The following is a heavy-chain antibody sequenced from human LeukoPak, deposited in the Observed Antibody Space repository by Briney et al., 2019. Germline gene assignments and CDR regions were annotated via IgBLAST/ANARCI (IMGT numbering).Heavy chain of an antibody. J-gene: IGHJ6*02. D-gene: IGHD3-10*02. CDR1: GFTFSSYG. Sequence: GGSLRLSCAAPGFTFSSYGMHWVRQAPGKGLEWVAVMSFDGTHIYYADSVKGRFTISRDNSKNTLYLQMNSLRAEDTAVYYCARCSGYGMDVWGQGATVTVSS. CDR3: ARCSGYGMDV. V-gene: IGHV3-30*03. CDR2: MSFDGTHI.